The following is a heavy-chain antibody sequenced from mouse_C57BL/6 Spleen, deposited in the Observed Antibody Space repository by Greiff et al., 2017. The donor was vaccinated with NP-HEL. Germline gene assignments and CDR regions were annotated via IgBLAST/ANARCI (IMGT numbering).Heavy chain of an antibody. CDR2: ILPGSGST. V-gene: IGHV1-9*01. Sequence: QVQLQQSGAELMKPGASVKLSCKATGYTFTGYWIEWVKQRPGHGLEWIGEILPGSGSTNYNEKFKGKATFTADTSSNTAYMQLSSMTTEDSAIYFCAPVSLYSNYVYYARDYWGQGPSVTVSS. J-gene: IGHJ4*01. CDR1: GYTFTGYW. CDR3: APVSLYSNYVYYARDY. D-gene: IGHD2-5*01.